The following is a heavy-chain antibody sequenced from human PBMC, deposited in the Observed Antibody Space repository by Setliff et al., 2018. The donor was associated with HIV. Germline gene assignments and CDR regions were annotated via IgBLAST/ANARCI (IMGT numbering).Heavy chain of an antibody. CDR3: ARDSFGGEFTYYYYGMDV. J-gene: IGHJ6*02. D-gene: IGHD3-10*01. Sequence: ASVKVSCKASGYTFTSYAMHWVRQAPGQRLEWMGWINAGNGNTKYSQKFQGRVTITRDTSASTAYMELSSLRSDDTAVYYCARDSFGGEFTYYYYGMDVWGQGTTVTVSS. CDR2: INAGNGNT. CDR1: GYTFTSYA. V-gene: IGHV1-3*01.